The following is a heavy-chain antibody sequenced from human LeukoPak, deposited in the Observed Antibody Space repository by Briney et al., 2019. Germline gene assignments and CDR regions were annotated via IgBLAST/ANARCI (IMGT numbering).Heavy chain of an antibody. J-gene: IGHJ4*02. CDR1: GYTFTDYY. D-gene: IGHD5-12*01. V-gene: IGHV1-2*02. CDR3: AREDKKDSGLSYDYCFDY. CDR2: ITPNSGGT. Sequence: GASVKVSCKASGYTFTDYYIHWVRQAPGQGLEWMGWITPNSGGTNYAQMFQGRVTMTRDTSISTAYMELSRLRSDDTAVYYCAREDKKDSGLSYDYCFDYLGQGTLVTVSS.